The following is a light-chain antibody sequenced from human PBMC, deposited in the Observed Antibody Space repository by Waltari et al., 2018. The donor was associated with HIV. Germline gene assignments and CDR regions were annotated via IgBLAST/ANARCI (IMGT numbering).Light chain of an antibody. J-gene: IGLJ3*02. V-gene: IGLV3-25*03. CDR2: KDS. Sequence: SYELTQPPSVSVSPGQTARITCSGDALPNQYAYWYQQKPGQAPVLMIYKDSQSPSGIPERFSGSTSGTTVTLTISGVQAEDGADYYCQSADISDYYLVLFGGGTKLTVL. CDR3: QSADISDYYLVL. CDR1: ALPNQY.